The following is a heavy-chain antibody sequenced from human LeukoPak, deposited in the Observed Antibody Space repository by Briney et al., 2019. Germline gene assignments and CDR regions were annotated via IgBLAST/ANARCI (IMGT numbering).Heavy chain of an antibody. CDR1: GFTFSSYA. D-gene: IGHD3-3*01. CDR2: ISDRGGNT. V-gene: IGHV3-23*01. CDR3: AKDQKGDYDFWGGLSFDI. Sequence: PGGSLRLSCAASGFTFSSYAMSWVRQAPGKGLEWVSSISDRGGNTYSADSVKGRFTISRDNSKNTLYLQMNRLRAEDTAVYYCAKDQKGDYDFWGGLSFDIWGQGTMVTVSS. J-gene: IGHJ3*02.